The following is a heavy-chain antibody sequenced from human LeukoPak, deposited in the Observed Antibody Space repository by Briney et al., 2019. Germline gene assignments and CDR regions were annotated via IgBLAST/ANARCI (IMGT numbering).Heavy chain of an antibody. V-gene: IGHV1-8*01. CDR3: ARLRYSGFDY. J-gene: IGHJ4*02. CDR1: GYTFSEFE. CDR2: MNPDSGNT. Sequence: GASVKVSCQSSGYTFSEFEIHWVRQATGQGLEWMGWMNPDSGNTDYAEKFQVRLSMTRTTSTTTAYMELSSLGSEDTAVYYCARLRYSGFDYWGQGSLVSVSS. D-gene: IGHD1-26*01.